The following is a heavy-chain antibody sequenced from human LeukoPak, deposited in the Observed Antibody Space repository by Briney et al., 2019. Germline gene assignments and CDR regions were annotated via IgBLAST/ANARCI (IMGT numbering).Heavy chain of an antibody. CDR3: AKKPVGRAAGYYFDY. CDR1: GFTFSSYS. CDR2: ISSSSSYI. V-gene: IGHV3-21*04. D-gene: IGHD6-13*01. Sequence: GGPLRLSCAASGFTFSSYSMNWVRQAPGKGLEWVSSISSSSSYIYYADSVKGRFTISRDNSKNTLYLQMNSLRAEDTAVYYCAKKPVGRAAGYYFDYWGQGTLVTVSS. J-gene: IGHJ4*02.